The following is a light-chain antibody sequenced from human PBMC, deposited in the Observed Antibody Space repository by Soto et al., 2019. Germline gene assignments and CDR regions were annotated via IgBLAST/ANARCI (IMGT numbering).Light chain of an antibody. CDR2: SSD. CDR3: STWDDSLNGWV. J-gene: IGLJ3*02. Sequence: QSALTQPPSVSGSPGQSVTISCTGTYSDVGSYNRVSWYQQLPGTAPKLLMYSSDLRPSGVPDRFSGSKSGTTASLAISGVQSEDEADYYCSTWDDSLNGWVFGGGTKLTVL. CDR1: YSDVGSYNR. V-gene: IGLV2-18*01.